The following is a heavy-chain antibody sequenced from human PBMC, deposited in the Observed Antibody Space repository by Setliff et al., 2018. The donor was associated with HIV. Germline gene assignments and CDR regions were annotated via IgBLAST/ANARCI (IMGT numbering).Heavy chain of an antibody. CDR2: IYPGDSDT. V-gene: IGHV5-51*04. CDR1: GYSFATYW. CDR3: ARGPLSSLWTGFYTGAFDI. D-gene: IGHD3-3*01. J-gene: IGHJ3*02. Sequence: GESLKISCKGSGYSFATYWIGWVRQMPGKGLEWMGIIYPGDSDTRYSPSFQGQVTISADKPIGTAYLQWSSLEASDTAMYYCARGPLSSLWTGFYTGAFDIWGQGTTVTVSS.